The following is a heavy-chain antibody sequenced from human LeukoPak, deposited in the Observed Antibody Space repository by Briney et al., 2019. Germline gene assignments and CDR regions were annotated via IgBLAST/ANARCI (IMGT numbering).Heavy chain of an antibody. V-gene: IGHV4-4*07. CDR3: ARWGIAAAGTPNFDY. CDR1: GGSISSYY. J-gene: IGHJ4*02. CDR2: IYTSGST. Sequence: SETLSLTCTVSGGSISSYYWSWIRQPAGKGLEWIGRIYTSGSTNYSPSLKSRVTMSVDTSKNQFSLKLSSVTAADTAVYYCARWGIAAAGTPNFDYWGQGTLVTVSS. D-gene: IGHD6-13*01.